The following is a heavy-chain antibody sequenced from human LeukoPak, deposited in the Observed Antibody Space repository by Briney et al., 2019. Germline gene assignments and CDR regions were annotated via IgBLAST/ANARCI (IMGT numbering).Heavy chain of an antibody. J-gene: IGHJ4*02. D-gene: IGHD2-2*01. CDR3: ARGAPRYCSSTSCYESHFDY. CDR1: GYTFTSYG. CDR2: ISAYNGNT. V-gene: IGHV1-18*01. Sequence: ASVKVSCKASGYTFTSYGISWVRQAPGQGLEWMGWISAYNGNTNYAQKLQGRVTMTTDTSTSTAYMELRSLRSDDTAVYYCARGAPRYCSSTSCYESHFDYWGRGTLVTVSS.